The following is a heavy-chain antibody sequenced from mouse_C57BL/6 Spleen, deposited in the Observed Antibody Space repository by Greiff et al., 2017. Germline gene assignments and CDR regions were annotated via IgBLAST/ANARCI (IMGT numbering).Heavy chain of an antibody. V-gene: IGHV1-69*01. CDR1: GYTFTSYW. CDR3: ASRVYYYGRGGAMDY. CDR2: IDPSDSYT. D-gene: IGHD1-1*01. Sequence: VQLQQSGAELVMPGASVKLSCKASGYTFTSYWMHWVKQRPGQGLEWIGEIDPSDSYTNYNQKFKGKSTLTVDKSSSTAYMQLSSLTSEDSAVYYCASRVYYYGRGGAMDYWGQGTSVTVSS. J-gene: IGHJ4*01.